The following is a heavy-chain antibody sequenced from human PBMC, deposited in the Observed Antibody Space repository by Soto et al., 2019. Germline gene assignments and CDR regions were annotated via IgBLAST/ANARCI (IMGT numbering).Heavy chain of an antibody. Sequence: EVQLVESGGGLVQPGESLRLSCAASGFTCDYYWMHWVRQAPGNGLVWVSRVHSGGTTTTYAGSVKGRFTITRDNARNTFSLQVRRLRAEDTAIYYCARGDRGGFDLWGRGTMVTTSS. CDR2: VHSGGTTT. V-gene: IGHV3-74*01. D-gene: IGHD3-10*01. J-gene: IGHJ3*01. CDR1: GFTCDYYW. CDR3: ARGDRGGFDL.